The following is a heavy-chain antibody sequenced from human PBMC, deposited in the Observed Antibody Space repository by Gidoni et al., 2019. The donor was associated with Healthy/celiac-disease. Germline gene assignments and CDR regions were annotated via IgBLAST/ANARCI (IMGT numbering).Heavy chain of an antibody. J-gene: IGHJ2*01. D-gene: IGHD3-22*01. Sequence: QVTLKESGPVLVKPTETLTLTCTVSGFSLSNARMGVSWIRQPPGKALEWIAHIFSNDEKSYSTSLKSRLTISKDTSKSQVVLTMTNMDPVDTATYYCARIPNYYDSSGPGWYFDLWGRGTLVTVSS. V-gene: IGHV2-26*01. CDR3: ARIPNYYDSSGPGWYFDL. CDR1: GFSLSNARMG. CDR2: IFSNDEK.